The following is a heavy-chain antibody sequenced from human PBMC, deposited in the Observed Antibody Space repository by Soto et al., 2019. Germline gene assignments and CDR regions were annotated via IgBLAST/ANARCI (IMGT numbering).Heavy chain of an antibody. Sequence: QVQLQESGPGLVKPSETLSLTCTVSGGSISPYFWSWTRQPAGKGLEWIGRMYATGTTNYNPSHKSRVSMSIDTSENQFSLKLRSVTAADTAVYYCARDGGYTGYEQGNPFDIWGQGTMVSVSS. V-gene: IGHV4-4*07. CDR3: ARDGGYTGYEQGNPFDI. CDR1: GGSISPYF. D-gene: IGHD5-12*01. CDR2: MYATGTT. J-gene: IGHJ3*02.